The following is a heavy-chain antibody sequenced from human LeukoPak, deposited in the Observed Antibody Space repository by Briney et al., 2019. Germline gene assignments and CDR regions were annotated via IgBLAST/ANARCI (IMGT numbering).Heavy chain of an antibody. CDR1: GFTFSSYG. J-gene: IGHJ4*02. Sequence: GGSLRLSCAASGFTFSSYGMHWVRQAPGKGLEWVAFIRYDGSNKYYADSVKGRFTISRDNSKNTLYLQMNSLRAEDTAVYYCAKDKSYYYGSGSLIYWGQGTLVTVSS. CDR2: IRYDGSNK. V-gene: IGHV3-30*02. CDR3: AKDKSYYYGSGSLIY. D-gene: IGHD3-10*01.